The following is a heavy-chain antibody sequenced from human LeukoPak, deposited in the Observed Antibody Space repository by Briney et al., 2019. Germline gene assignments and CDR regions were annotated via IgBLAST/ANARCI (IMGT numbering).Heavy chain of an antibody. D-gene: IGHD3-9*01. Sequence: GESLKISCKGSGYSFTSYWIGWVRQMPGKGLEWMGIIYPGDSDTRYSPSFQGQVTISADKSISTAYLQWSSLKASDTAMYYCARHVVLGAYYDILTGSRKKQDYYMDVWGKGTTVTVSS. V-gene: IGHV5-51*01. J-gene: IGHJ6*03. CDR1: GYSFTSYW. CDR3: ARHVVLGAYYDILTGSRKKQDYYMDV. CDR2: IYPGDSDT.